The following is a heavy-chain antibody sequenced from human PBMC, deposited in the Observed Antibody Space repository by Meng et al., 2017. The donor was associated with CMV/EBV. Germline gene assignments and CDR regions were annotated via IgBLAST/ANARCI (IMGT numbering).Heavy chain of an antibody. CDR2: IYYSGST. CDR3: ARAPYDSSGYLVALGDY. J-gene: IGHJ4*02. V-gene: IGHV4-31*02. CDR1: SIRSGGYS. Sequence: SIRSGGYSWSLIRQHPGKGLEWIGYIYYSGSTYYNPSLKSRVTISVDTSKNQFSLKLSSVTAADTAVYYCARAPYDSSGYLVALGDYWGQGTLVTVSS. D-gene: IGHD3-22*01.